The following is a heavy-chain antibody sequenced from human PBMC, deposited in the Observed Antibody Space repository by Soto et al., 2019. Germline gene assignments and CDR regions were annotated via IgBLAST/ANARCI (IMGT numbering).Heavy chain of an antibody. J-gene: IGHJ5*02. CDR1: GGSISSSSYY. Sequence: QLQLQESGPGLVKPSETLSLTCTVSGGSISSSSYYWGWIRQPPGTGLEWIGSIYYSGSTYYNPSLKSRVTISVDTSKNQFSLKLSSVTAADTAVYYCARRIVVVPAASFDPWGQGTLVTVSS. V-gene: IGHV4-39*01. D-gene: IGHD2-2*01. CDR2: IYYSGST. CDR3: ARRIVVVPAASFDP.